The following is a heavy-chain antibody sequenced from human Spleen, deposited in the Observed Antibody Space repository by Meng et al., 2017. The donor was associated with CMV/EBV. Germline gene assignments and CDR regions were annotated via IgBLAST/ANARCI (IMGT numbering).Heavy chain of an antibody. J-gene: IGHJ4*02. CDR3: ATQIYTNSWFYFDS. CDR2: IYYSGRT. Sequence: SGASINSSNYYWGWIRQPPGKGLEWIGGIYYSGRTYYNPSLKSRVTMSVDTSKNQFSLNLSSVTAADTTVYYCATQIYTNSWFYFDSWGQGTLVTVSS. V-gene: IGHV4-39*01. CDR1: GASINSSNYY. D-gene: IGHD6-13*01.